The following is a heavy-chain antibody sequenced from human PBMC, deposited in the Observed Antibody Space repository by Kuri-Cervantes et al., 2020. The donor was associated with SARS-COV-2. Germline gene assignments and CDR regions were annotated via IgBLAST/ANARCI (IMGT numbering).Heavy chain of an antibody. CDR2: IYPGDSDT. D-gene: IGHD2-2*01. CDR1: GYSFTSYW. CDR3: ATGLVVPAAMRDY. Sequence: GESLKISCKGSGYSFTSYWIGLVRQMPGKGLEWMGIIYPGDSDTRYSPSFQGQVTISADKSISTAYLQWSSLKASDTAMYYCATGLVVPAAMRDYWGQGTLVTVSS. J-gene: IGHJ4*02. V-gene: IGHV5-51*01.